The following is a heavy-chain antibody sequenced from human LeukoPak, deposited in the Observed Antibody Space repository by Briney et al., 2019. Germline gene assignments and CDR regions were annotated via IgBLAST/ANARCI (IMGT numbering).Heavy chain of an antibody. CDR2: ISWNSGSI. CDR1: GFTFDDYA. CDR3: AKDTIAAAGTGAFDI. D-gene: IGHD6-13*01. V-gene: IGHV3-9*01. J-gene: IGHJ3*02. Sequence: GRSLRLSCAASGFTFDDYAMHWVRQAPGKGLEWVSGISWNSGSIGYADSVKGRFTISRDNAKNSLYLQMNSLRAEDTALYCCAKDTIAAAGTGAFDIWGQGTMVTVSS.